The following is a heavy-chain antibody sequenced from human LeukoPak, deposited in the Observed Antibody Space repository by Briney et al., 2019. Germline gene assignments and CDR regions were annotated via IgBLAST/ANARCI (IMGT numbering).Heavy chain of an antibody. CDR2: IVPIFGTA. V-gene: IGHV1-69*06. J-gene: IGHJ5*02. Sequence: SVTVSCKSSGGTFSSYAISWVRQAPRQGLEWMGGIVPIFGTANYAQKFQGRVTITADKSTSTAYMELSSLRSEDTAVYYCARGGIAVARAYDWFGPWGQGTLVTVSS. CDR1: GGTFSSYA. D-gene: IGHD6-19*01. CDR3: ARGGIAVARAYDWFGP.